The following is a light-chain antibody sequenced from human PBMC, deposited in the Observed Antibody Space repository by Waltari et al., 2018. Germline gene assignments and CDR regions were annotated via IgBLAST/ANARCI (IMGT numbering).Light chain of an antibody. CDR1: SSDVGGYDS. CDR3: SSYTSSNNCV. J-gene: IGLJ1*01. Sequence: QSALTQPPSASGSPGQSVTISCTGTSSDVGGYDSVSWYQQHPGKAPKLIIYEVNKRPSGVPDRFSGSKSGNTASLTVSGLQAEDEADYYCSSYTSSNNCVFGTGTKVTVL. V-gene: IGLV2-8*01. CDR2: EVN.